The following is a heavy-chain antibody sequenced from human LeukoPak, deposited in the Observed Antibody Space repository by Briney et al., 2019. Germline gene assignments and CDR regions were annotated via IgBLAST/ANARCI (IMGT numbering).Heavy chain of an antibody. J-gene: IGHJ4*02. CDR2: ISGSGGST. CDR1: GFTFGSYS. CDR3: GESSTLAVAGTWYFDY. D-gene: IGHD6-19*01. V-gene: IGHV3-23*01. Sequence: GGSLRLSCAASGFTFGSYSMNWVRQVPGKGLEWVSAISGSGGSTYYADSVKGRFTISRDNSKNTLYLQMNSLRAEDTAVYYCGESSTLAVAGTWYFDYWGQGTLVTVSS.